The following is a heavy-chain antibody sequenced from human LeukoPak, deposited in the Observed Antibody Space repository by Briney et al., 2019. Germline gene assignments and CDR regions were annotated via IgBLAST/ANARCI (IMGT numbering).Heavy chain of an antibody. CDR2: MNPNSGNT. J-gene: IGHJ4*02. V-gene: IGHV1-8*03. D-gene: IGHD1-26*01. Sequence: ASVKVSCKASGCTFTSYDINWVRQATGQGLEWMGWMNPNSGNTAYAQKFQGRVTITRNTSISTAYMELSGLRSEDTAVYYCARVHSGNPDYWGQGTLVTVSS. CDR1: GCTFTSYD. CDR3: ARVHSGNPDY.